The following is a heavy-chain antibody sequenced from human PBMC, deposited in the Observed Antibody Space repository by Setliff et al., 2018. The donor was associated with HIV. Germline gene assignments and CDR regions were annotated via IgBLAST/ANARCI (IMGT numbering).Heavy chain of an antibody. CDR1: GGTFSSYA. CDR3: ARDVIVYFDRGDSPAY. Sequence: SVKVSCKASGGTFSSYAISWVRQAPGQGLEWMGGIIPIFGTANYAQKFQGRVTMTRDTSTSTVYMELSSLTSEDTAVYYCARDVIVYFDRGDSPAYWGQGTLVTVSS. V-gene: IGHV1-69*05. CDR2: IIPIFGTA. J-gene: IGHJ4*02. D-gene: IGHD4-17*01.